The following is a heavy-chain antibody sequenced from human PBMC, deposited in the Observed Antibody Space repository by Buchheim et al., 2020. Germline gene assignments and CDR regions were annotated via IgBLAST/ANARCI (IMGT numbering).Heavy chain of an antibody. CDR2: ISYDGSNK. D-gene: IGHD3-3*01. CDR3: AKTVTWYDFWSGYQTPLYYYYGMDV. CDR1: GFTFSSYG. Sequence: QVQLVESGGGVVQPGRSLRLSCAASGFTFSSYGMHWVRQAPGKGLEWVAVISYDGSNKYYADSVKGRFTISRDNSKNTLYLQMNSLRAEDTAVYYCAKTVTWYDFWSGYQTPLYYYYGMDVWGQGTT. J-gene: IGHJ6*02. V-gene: IGHV3-30*18.